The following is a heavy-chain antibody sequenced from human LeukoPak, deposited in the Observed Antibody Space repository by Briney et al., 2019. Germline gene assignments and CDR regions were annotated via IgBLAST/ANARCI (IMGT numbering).Heavy chain of an antibody. J-gene: IGHJ4*02. CDR2: IYYSGST. D-gene: IGHD3-22*01. V-gene: IGHV4-59*01. CDR1: GGSISTYY. CDR3: ARSFSPNYYDLLDY. Sequence: SETLSLTCTVSGGSISTYYWSWIRQPPGTGLEWSGYIYYSGSTNYNPSLKSRVTISLDTSKNQFSLKLNSVTAADTAMYYCARSFSPNYYDLLDYWGQGTLVTVSS.